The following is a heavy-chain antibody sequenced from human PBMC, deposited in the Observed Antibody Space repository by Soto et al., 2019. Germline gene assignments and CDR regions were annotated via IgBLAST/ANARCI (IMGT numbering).Heavy chain of an antibody. CDR1: GFTFGDYA. Sequence: GGSLRLSCTASGFTFGDYAMSWFRQAPGKGLEWVGFIRSKAYGGTTEYAASVKGRFTISRDDSKSIAYLQMNSLKTEDTAVYYCTRDSSSWSRIGAFDIWGQGTMVTVSS. J-gene: IGHJ3*02. CDR2: IRSKAYGGTT. CDR3: TRDSSSWSRIGAFDI. V-gene: IGHV3-49*03. D-gene: IGHD6-13*01.